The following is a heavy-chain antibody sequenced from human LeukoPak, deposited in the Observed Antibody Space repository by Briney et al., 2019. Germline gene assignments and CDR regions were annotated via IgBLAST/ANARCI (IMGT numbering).Heavy chain of an antibody. CDR1: GVSISSSYSY. CDR2: IYYTGNT. J-gene: IGHJ4*02. CDR3: ARQTGSGLFILP. D-gene: IGHD3/OR15-3a*01. V-gene: IGHV4-39*01. Sequence: SETLSLTCTVSGVSISSSYSYWGWIRQPPGMGLEWIGSIYYTGNTYYNASLKSQVSISIDTSKNQFSLRLTSVTAADTAVYYCARQTGSGLFILPGGQGTLVTVSS.